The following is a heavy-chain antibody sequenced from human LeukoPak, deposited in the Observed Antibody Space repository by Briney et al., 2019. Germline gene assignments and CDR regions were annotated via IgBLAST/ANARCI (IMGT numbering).Heavy chain of an antibody. Sequence: PSETLSLTCTVSGGSISSHYWSWIRQPPGKGLEWIGYIYHSGSTTYTPSLKSRVTISLDTSKNQFSLKLSSVTAADTAVYYCARFKYDFWSGSRSYYFYGMDVWGQGTTVTVSS. CDR1: GGSISSHY. D-gene: IGHD3-3*01. CDR2: IYHSGST. CDR3: ARFKYDFWSGSRSYYFYGMDV. V-gene: IGHV4-59*08. J-gene: IGHJ6*02.